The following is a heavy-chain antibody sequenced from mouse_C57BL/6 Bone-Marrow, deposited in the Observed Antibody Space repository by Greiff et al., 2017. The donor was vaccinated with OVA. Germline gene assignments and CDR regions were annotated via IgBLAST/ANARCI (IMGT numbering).Heavy chain of an antibody. CDR2: IDPSDSYT. D-gene: IGHD2-4*01. CDR3: AGVCYYECDGCDY. V-gene: IGHV1-69*01. CDR1: GYTFTSYW. J-gene: IGHJ2*01. Sequence: QVQLKQPGAELVMPGASVKLSCKASGYTFTSYWMHWVKQRPGQGLEWIGEIDPSDSYTNYNQKFKGKSTLTVDKSSSTAYIQLSSMTSEDSAVYDYAGVCYYECDGCDYWGQGTTLTVSS.